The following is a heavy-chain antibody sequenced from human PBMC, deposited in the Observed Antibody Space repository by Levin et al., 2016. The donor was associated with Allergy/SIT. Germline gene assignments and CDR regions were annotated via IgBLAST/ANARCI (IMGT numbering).Heavy chain of an antibody. CDR1: DSSHT. CDR3: ASQGVGASLAS. J-gene: IGHJ1*01. D-gene: IGHD1-26*01. V-gene: IGHV3-30*04. CDR2: VSYDATNK. Sequence: GESLKISCAASDSSHTMHWVRQAPGKGLEWVAVVSYDATNKFYGDSAKGRFTISRDNSKKMVYLQLSSLGPEDTAVYYCASQGVGASLASWGQGTLVTVSS.